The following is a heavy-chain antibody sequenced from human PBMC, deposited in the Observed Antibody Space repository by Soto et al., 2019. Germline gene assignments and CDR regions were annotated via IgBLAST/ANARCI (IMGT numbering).Heavy chain of an antibody. V-gene: IGHV3-23*01. CDR3: AKDPQEWLTISDY. CDR2: ISGSGGTT. D-gene: IGHD6-19*01. CDR1: GFTFSNYA. J-gene: IGHJ4*02. Sequence: EVQLLESGGGLVQPGESLRLSCVASGFTFSNYAMSWVRQAPGKGLEWVSGISGSGGTTYYADSVMGRFTISRDNSKNTLFLQMNSLRAGDTAVYYCAKDPQEWLTISDYWGQGGLVTVSS.